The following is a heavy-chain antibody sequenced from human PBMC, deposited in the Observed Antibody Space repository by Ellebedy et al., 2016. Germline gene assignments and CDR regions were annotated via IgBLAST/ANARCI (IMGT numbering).Heavy chain of an antibody. CDR2: IYYSGTA. CDR3: ARDASGGYNWVDP. V-gene: IGHV4-59*12. CDR1: GGSITNYH. Sequence: GSLRLSCTVSGGSITNYHWSWIRQTPGRGLEWIGNIYYSGTANYHPSLKSRVTMSVDTTKNQFSLKVTSVTVTDTAVYYCARDASGGYNWVDPWGQGTLVTVSS. D-gene: IGHD2-15*01. J-gene: IGHJ5*02.